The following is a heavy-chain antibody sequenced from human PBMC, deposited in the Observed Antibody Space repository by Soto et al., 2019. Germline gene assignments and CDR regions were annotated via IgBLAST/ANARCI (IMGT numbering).Heavy chain of an antibody. J-gene: IGHJ4*02. D-gene: IGHD3-10*01. Sequence: QVQLQESGPGLVKPSQTLSLSCAVSGASINSGAYYWSWIRQYPGKGLEWIGYIDDSGSAFYNPSLKSRVTISRDTSKNHSSLKVTSVTAADTAVYYCASHPLGESYFDCWGQGTLVAVSS. CDR2: IDDSGSA. V-gene: IGHV4-31*11. CDR3: ASHPLGESYFDC. CDR1: GASINSGAYY.